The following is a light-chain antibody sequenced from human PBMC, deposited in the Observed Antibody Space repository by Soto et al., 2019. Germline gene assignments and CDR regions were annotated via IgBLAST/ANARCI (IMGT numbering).Light chain of an antibody. CDR2: GAS. J-gene: IGKJ2*01. CDR3: HNYADSPHT. V-gene: IGKV3-20*01. Sequence: EIVLTQSPGTLSLSPGEGATLSCRASQSVRSGSLAWYQQKPGQAPRLLIYGASSRATDIPDRFSGSGSGTDFTLTISRLEHDDFAVYYCHNYADSPHTFGQGTKVEIK. CDR1: QSVRSGS.